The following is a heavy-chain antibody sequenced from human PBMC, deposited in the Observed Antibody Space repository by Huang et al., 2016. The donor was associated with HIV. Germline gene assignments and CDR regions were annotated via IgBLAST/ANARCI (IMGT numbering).Heavy chain of an antibody. CDR2: IYPGDSDT. V-gene: IGHV5-51*01. D-gene: IGHD3-16*02. Sequence: EVQLVQSGAEVKKPGESLKIPCKGSGYSFTSYWIGWVRQMPGKGLELRGIIYPGDSDTRYSPSFHGQVTISADKTSSTAYLQWSSLKAADTAMYYCARHLHYDYSLGGVIAVDIWGQGTMVTVSS. CDR1: GYSFTSYW. CDR3: ARHLHYDYSLGGVIAVDI. J-gene: IGHJ3*02.